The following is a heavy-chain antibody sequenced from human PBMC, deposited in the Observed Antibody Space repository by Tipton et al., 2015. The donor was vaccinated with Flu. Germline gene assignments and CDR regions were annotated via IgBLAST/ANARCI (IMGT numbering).Heavy chain of an antibody. CDR1: GASVSSGGYY. V-gene: IGHV4-31*02. D-gene: IGHD4-23*01. J-gene: IGHJ4*02. CDR2: IYYSGST. Sequence: LRLSCSVSGASVSSGGYYWTWVRQHPGKGLEWIGHIYYSGSTYYNPSLKTRLAISVDTSKNQISLNLSSVTAADTAVYYCARGVYGGTWAYLDLWGQGTLVTVSS. CDR3: ARGVYGGTWAYLDL.